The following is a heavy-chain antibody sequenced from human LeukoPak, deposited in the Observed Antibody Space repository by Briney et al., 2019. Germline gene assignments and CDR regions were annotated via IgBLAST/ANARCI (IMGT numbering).Heavy chain of an antibody. CDR1: GFTFDDYA. Sequence: GRSLRLSCAASGFTFDDYAMHWVRQAPGKGLEWVSGISWNSGSIGYADSVKGRFTISRDNAKNSLYLQMNSLRAEDTAVYYCARESGYSYGPFDYWGQGTLVTVSS. D-gene: IGHD5-18*01. CDR2: ISWNSGSI. J-gene: IGHJ4*02. V-gene: IGHV3-9*01. CDR3: ARESGYSYGPFDY.